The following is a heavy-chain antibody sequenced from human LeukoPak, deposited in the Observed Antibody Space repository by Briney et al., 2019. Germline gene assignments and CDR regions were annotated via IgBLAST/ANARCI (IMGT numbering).Heavy chain of an antibody. CDR2: IYYSGST. Sequence: SETLSLTCTVSGGSISSGDYYWSWIRQPPGKGLEWVGYIYYSGSTYYNPSLKSRVTISVDTSKNQFSLKLSSVTAADTAVYYCARDQEDGYPYYFDYWGQGTLVTVYS. V-gene: IGHV4-30-4*01. CDR1: GGSISSGDYY. D-gene: IGHD5-24*01. J-gene: IGHJ4*02. CDR3: ARDQEDGYPYYFDY.